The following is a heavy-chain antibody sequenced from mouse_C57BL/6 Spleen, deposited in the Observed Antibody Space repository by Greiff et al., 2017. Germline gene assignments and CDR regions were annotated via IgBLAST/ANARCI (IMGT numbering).Heavy chain of an antibody. V-gene: IGHV1-26*01. CDR1: GYTFTDYY. D-gene: IGHD2-4*01. Sequence: VQLQQSGPELVKPGASVKISCKASGYTFTDYYMNWVKQSHGKSLEWIGDINPNNGGTSYNQKFKGKATLTVDKSSSTAYMELRSLTSEDSAVYYCASYDYDGGVGDWGQGTTLTVSS. CDR2: INPNNGGT. J-gene: IGHJ2*01. CDR3: ASYDYDGGVGD.